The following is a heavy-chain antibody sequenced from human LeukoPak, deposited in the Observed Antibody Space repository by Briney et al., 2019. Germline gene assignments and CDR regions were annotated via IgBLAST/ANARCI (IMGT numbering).Heavy chain of an antibody. CDR2: INPSGGST. CDR3: ARGQLSYYYYYCMDV. J-gene: IGHJ6*03. CDR1: GYTFTSYY. Sequence: ASVKVSCKASGYTFTSYYMHWVRQAPGQGLEWMGIINPSGGSTSYAQKFQGRVTMTRDMSTSTVYMELSSLRSEDTAVYYCARGQLSYYYYYCMDVWGKGTTVTVSS. V-gene: IGHV1-46*01. D-gene: IGHD6-13*01.